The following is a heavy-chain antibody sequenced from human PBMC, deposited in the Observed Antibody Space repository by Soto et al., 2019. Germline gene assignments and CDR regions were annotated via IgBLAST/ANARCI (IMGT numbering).Heavy chain of an antibody. CDR2: IWYDGSNK. CDR3: ARTVAVAVYGMDV. D-gene: IGHD6-19*01. J-gene: IGHJ6*02. Sequence: QVQLVESGGGVAQPGRSLRLSCAASGFTFSSYGMHWVRQAPGKGLEWVAVIWYDGSNKYYADSVKGRFTISRDNSKNTLYLQMNSLRAEDTAVYYCARTVAVAVYGMDVWGQGTTVTVSS. V-gene: IGHV3-33*01. CDR1: GFTFSSYG.